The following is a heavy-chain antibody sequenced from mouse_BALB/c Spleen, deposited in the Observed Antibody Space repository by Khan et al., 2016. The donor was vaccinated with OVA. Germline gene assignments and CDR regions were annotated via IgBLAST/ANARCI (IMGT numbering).Heavy chain of an antibody. CDR3: ARIKKIVATYFDY. CDR1: GYTFTSYW. V-gene: IGHV1S81*02. J-gene: IGHJ2*01. Sequence: QLQQSGAELVKAGASVKMSCKASGYTFTSYWMHWVKQRLGQGLEWFAETNPTNGRTYYNEKFKSKATLTVDKSSSTAYMLLSGPTFEDSAVYYCARIKKIVATYFDYWGQGTTLTVSS. CDR2: TNPTNGRT. D-gene: IGHD1-1*01.